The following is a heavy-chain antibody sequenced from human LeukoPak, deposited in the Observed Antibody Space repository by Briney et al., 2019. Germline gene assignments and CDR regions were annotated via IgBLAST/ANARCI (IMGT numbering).Heavy chain of an antibody. V-gene: IGHV3-30*04. CDR3: ARDRIPVPGMGAFQH. J-gene: IGHJ1*01. CDR2: ISHYGTDE. CDR1: RFTFSSYA. Sequence: GGSLRLSCAASRFTFSSYAMHWVRRAPGKGLEWVAGISHYGTDEYQADSVKGRFTISRDNSKSTLYLQMNSLRVEDTAIYYCARDRIPVPGMGAFQHWGQGTLVTVSS. D-gene: IGHD6-19*01.